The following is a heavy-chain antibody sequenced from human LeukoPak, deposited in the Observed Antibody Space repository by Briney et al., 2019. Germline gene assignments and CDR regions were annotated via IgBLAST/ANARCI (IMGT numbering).Heavy chain of an antibody. CDR1: GFTFSSYG. J-gene: IGHJ4*02. V-gene: IGHV3-30*18. Sequence: GGSLRLSCAASGFTFSSYGMHWVRQAPGKGLEWVAVISYDGSNKYYADSVKGRFTISRDNSKNTLYLQTNSLRAEDTAVYYCAKPLFLAAAGTGSFDYWGQGTLVTVSS. D-gene: IGHD6-13*01. CDR3: AKPLFLAAAGTGSFDY. CDR2: ISYDGSNK.